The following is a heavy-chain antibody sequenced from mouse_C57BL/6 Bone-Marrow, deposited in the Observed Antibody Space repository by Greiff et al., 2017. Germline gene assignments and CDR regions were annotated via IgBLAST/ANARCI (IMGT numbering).Heavy chain of an antibody. V-gene: IGHV5-12*01. Sequence: EVKLMESGGGLVQPGGSLKLSCAASGFTFSDYYMYWVRQTPEKRLEWVAYISNGGGSTYYPDTVKGRFTISRDNAKNTLYLQMSRLKSVDTAMYYCARREADYGSSYDAIDYWGQGTSVTVSS. CDR3: ARREADYGSSYDAIDY. CDR2: ISNGGGST. D-gene: IGHD1-1*01. CDR1: GFTFSDYY. J-gene: IGHJ4*01.